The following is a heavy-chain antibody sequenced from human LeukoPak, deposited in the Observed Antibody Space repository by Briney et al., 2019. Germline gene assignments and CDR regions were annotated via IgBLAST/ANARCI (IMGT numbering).Heavy chain of an antibody. J-gene: IGHJ5*02. D-gene: IGHD7-27*01. CDR3: ARERDGLSGENWFDP. V-gene: IGHV3-23*01. CDR1: GLNFSTYA. CDR2: ISTSGAST. Sequence: GGSLTLSCAASGLNFSTYAMRWVRQDPGRGLDWVSTISTSGASTYYADSVKGRFTISRDNAKNSLYLQMNSLRAEDTAVYYCARERDGLSGENWFDPWGQGTLVTVSS.